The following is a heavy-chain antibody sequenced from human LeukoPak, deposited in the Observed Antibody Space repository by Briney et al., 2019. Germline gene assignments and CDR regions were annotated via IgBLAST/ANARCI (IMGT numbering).Heavy chain of an antibody. CDR3: ARGRYCSGGSCYENWFDP. Sequence: GASVKVSCKASGYTFINYYIHWVRQAPGQGLEWMRWISAYNGNTNYAQKLQGRVTMTTDTSTSTAYMELRSLRSDDTAVYYCARGRYCSGGSCYENWFDPWGQGTLVTVSS. V-gene: IGHV1-18*01. CDR1: GYTFINYY. CDR2: ISAYNGNT. D-gene: IGHD2-15*01. J-gene: IGHJ5*02.